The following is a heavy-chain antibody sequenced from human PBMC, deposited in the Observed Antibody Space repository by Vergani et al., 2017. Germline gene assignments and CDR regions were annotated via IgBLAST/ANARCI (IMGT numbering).Heavy chain of an antibody. D-gene: IGHD6-6*01. CDR3: ARELYSSSSGWVDY. J-gene: IGHJ4*02. Sequence: QVQLQQWGAGLLKPSETLSLTCAVYGGSFSGYYWSWIRQPPGKGLEWIGEINHSGSTNYNPSLKSRVTISVDTSKNQFSLKLSSVTAADTAVYYCARELYSSSSGWVDYWGQGTLVTVSS. V-gene: IGHV4-34*01. CDR2: INHSGST. CDR1: GGSFSGYY.